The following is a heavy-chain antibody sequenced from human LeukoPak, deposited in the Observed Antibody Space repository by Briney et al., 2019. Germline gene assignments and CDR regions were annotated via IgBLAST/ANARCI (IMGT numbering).Heavy chain of an antibody. CDR2: IYSGGST. CDR1: GFTVSSNY. D-gene: IGHD5-24*01. Sequence: GGSLRLSCAASGFTVSSNYMSWVRQAPGKGLEWVSVIYSGGSTYYADSVKGRFTISRDNSKNTLYLQMNSLRAEDTAVYYCARDFTYGYNYGYRGQGTLVTVSS. V-gene: IGHV3-53*01. CDR3: ARDFTYGYNYGY. J-gene: IGHJ4*02.